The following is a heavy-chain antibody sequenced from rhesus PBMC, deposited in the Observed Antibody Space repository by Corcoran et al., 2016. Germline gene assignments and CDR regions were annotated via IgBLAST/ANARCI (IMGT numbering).Heavy chain of an antibody. CDR2: IHPGYGST. V-gene: IGHV1-70*01. D-gene: IGHD4-23*01. CDR1: GYIFTSYV. J-gene: IGHJ4*01. CDR3: AADRNTYIDY. Sequence: QEQLVQSGAEVKKPGASVKVSCKASGYIFTSYVISWLRQAPGQGFEWMGGIHPGYGSTSYAQKFQGRCTITADMSTSTVYMELSSLRSEDMAVYYCAADRNTYIDYWGQGVLVTVSS.